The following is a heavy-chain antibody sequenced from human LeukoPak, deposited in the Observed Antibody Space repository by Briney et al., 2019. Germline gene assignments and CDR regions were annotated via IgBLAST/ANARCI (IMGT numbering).Heavy chain of an antibody. Sequence: ASVKVSCKVSGYTLTELSMHWVRQAPGKGLEWMGGFDSEDGETIYAQRFQGRVTMTEDTSTDTAYMELSSLRSEDTAVYYCATREGTNYYDSSGYYDYWGQGTLVTVSS. CDR1: GYTLTELS. J-gene: IGHJ4*02. D-gene: IGHD3-22*01. CDR3: ATREGTNYYDSSGYYDY. V-gene: IGHV1-24*01. CDR2: FDSEDGET.